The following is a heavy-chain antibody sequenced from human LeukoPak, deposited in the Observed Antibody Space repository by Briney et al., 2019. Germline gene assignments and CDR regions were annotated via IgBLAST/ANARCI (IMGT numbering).Heavy chain of an antibody. CDR2: IFYNGNT. D-gene: IGHD2-15*01. V-gene: IGHV4-59*01. CDR3: ARGYCSGGNCYPGGNWFDP. J-gene: IGHJ5*02. CDR1: GGSSSSYY. Sequence: SETLSLTCTVSGGSSSSYYWSWIRQPPGKGLEWIRYIFYNGNTYYNPSLKSRVTISIDTSNNQFSLKLNSVTAADTAVYYCARGYCSGGNCYPGGNWFDPWGQGILVTVSS.